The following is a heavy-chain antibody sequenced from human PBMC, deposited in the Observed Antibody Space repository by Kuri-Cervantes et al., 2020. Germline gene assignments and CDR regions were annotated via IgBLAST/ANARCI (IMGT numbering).Heavy chain of an antibody. CDR1: GYTFTSYY. J-gene: IGHJ6*02. CDR3: AKSFFSFYCSSTSCSAEKSGMDV. D-gene: IGHD2-2*01. V-gene: IGHV1-46*01. Sequence: ASVKVSCKASGYTFTSYYMHWVRQAPGQGLEWMGIINPSGGSTSYAQKFQGRVTMTRDTSTSTVYMELSSLRSEDTAVYYCAKSFFSFYCSSTSCSAEKSGMDVWGQGTTVTVSS. CDR2: INPSGGST.